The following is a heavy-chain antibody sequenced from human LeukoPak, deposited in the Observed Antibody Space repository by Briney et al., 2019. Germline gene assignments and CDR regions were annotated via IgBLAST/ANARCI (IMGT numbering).Heavy chain of an antibody. CDR2: VSGSGGNT. V-gene: IGHV3-23*01. Sequence: GGSLRLSCAASGFTFTSYAMSWVRQAPGKGLEWVSAVSGSGGNTNDADSVRGRFTISRDNSKNTLYLQMNSLRAEDTAVYYCAKTLGYSFGYVENWGQGTLVSVSS. D-gene: IGHD5-18*01. CDR1: GFTFTSYA. J-gene: IGHJ4*02. CDR3: AKTLGYSFGYVEN.